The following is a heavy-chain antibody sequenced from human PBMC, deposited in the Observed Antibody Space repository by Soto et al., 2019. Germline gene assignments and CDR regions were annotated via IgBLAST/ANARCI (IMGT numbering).Heavy chain of an antibody. CDR1: GYTFTSYG. CDR2: VSAYNGNT. D-gene: IGHD3-22*01. J-gene: IGHJ4*02. V-gene: IGHV1-18*01. Sequence: ASVKVSCKASGYTFTSYGISWVRQAPGQGLEWMGWVSAYNGNTNYAQKLQGRVTMTTDTSTSTAYMELRSLRSDDTAVYYCARVQYFSVYYYDSSGYVDYWGQGTLVTVSS. CDR3: ARVQYFSVYYYDSSGYVDY.